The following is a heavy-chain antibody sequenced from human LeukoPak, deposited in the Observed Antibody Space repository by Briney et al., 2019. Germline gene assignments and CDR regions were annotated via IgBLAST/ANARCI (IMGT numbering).Heavy chain of an antibody. CDR3: ARLVGYSYGYFEY. J-gene: IGHJ4*02. Sequence: GRSLRLSCAASGFTFSSYAMHWVRQAPGKGLEWVAVISYDGSNKYYADSVKGRFTISRDNSKNTLYLQMNSLRAEDTAVYYCARLVGYSYGYFEYWGQGTLVTVSS. D-gene: IGHD5-18*01. CDR1: GFTFSSYA. V-gene: IGHV3-30*04. CDR2: ISYDGSNK.